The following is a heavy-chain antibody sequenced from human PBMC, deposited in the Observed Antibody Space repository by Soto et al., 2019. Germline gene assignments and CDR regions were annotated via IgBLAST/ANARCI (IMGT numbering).Heavy chain of an antibody. CDR3: AREDSIIIPAVSDF. J-gene: IGHJ4*02. D-gene: IGHD2-2*01. CDR1: GFAFNNYG. CDR2: ISKSDYT. Sequence: PGGSLRLSCTVSGFAFNNYGINWVRQAPGKGLEWVSSISKSDYTYYSDSVKGRFTISRDNAKNSVSLQMNILRVEDTAVYYCAREDSIIIPAVSDFWGQGTLVTVSS. V-gene: IGHV3-21*01.